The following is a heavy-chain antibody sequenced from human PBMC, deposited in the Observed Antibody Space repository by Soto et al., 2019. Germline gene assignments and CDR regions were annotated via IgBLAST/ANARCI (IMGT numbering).Heavy chain of an antibody. Sequence: QVQLVESGGGVVQPGRSLRLSCAASGFTFSSYAMHWVRQAPGKGLEWVAVISYDGSNKYYADSVKGGFTISRDNSKNTLYLQMNSLRAEDTAVYYCARDQSEGPLGLDFDYWGQGTLVTVSS. D-gene: IGHD3-16*01. CDR3: ARDQSEGPLGLDFDY. CDR2: ISYDGSNK. V-gene: IGHV3-30-3*01. J-gene: IGHJ4*02. CDR1: GFTFSSYA.